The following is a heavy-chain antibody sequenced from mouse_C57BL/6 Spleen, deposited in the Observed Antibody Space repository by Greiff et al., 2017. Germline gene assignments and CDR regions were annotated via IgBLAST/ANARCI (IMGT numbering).Heavy chain of an antibody. CDR1: GYTFTSYG. D-gene: IGHD1-1*01. J-gene: IGHJ3*01. Sequence: QVQLQQSGAELARPGASVKLSCKASGYTFTSYGISWVKQRTGQGLEWIGEIYPRSGNTYYNEKFKGKATLTADKSSSTAYMELRSLTSEDSAVYFGARDEGRITTVVAPPWFASRGHETLVTVSA. V-gene: IGHV1-81*01. CDR2: IYPRSGNT. CDR3: ARDEGRITTVVAPPWFAS.